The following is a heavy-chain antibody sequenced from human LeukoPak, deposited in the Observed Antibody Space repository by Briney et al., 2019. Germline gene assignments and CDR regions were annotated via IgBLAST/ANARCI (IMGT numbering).Heavy chain of an antibody. CDR3: ARDASFGGFGFDY. V-gene: IGHV3-23*01. D-gene: IGHD2-15*01. CDR2: ISNNGGYT. CDR1: GFTFSSSA. J-gene: IGHJ4*02. Sequence: GGSLRLSCAASGFTFSSSAMSWVRQAPGKGLEWVSAISNNGGYTYYADSVQGRFTISRDNSKSTLCLQMNSLRAEDTAVYYCARDASFGGFGFDYWGQGTLVTISS.